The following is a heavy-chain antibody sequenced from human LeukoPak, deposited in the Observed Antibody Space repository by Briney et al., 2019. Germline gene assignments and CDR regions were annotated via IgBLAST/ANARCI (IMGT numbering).Heavy chain of an antibody. CDR3: ARGLRTFDY. CDR1: GFTFSSYG. V-gene: IGHV3-33*01. CDR2: IWYDGSNK. Sequence: GGSLRLSWAASGFTFSSYGMHWVRQAPGKGLEWVVVIWYDGSNKYYADSVKGRFTISRDNSKNTLYLQMNSLRAEDTAVYYCARGLRTFDYWGQGTLVTVSS. J-gene: IGHJ4*02.